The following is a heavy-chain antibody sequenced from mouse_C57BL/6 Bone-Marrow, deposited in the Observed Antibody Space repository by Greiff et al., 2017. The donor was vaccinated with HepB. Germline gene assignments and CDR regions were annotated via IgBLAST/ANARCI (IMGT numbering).Heavy chain of an antibody. V-gene: IGHV7-3*01. CDR2: IRNKANGYTT. J-gene: IGHJ1*03. CDR1: GFTFTDYY. CDR3: ARSYGSSGDFDV. D-gene: IGHD1-1*01. Sequence: DVKLVESGGGLVQPGGSLSLSCAASGFTFTDYYMSWVRQPPGKALEWLGFIRNKANGYTTEYSASVKGRFTISRDNSQSILYLQMNALRAEDSATYYCARSYGSSGDFDVWGTGTTVTVSS.